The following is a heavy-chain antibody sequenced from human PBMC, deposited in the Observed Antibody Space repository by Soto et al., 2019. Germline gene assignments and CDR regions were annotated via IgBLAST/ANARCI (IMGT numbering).Heavy chain of an antibody. Sequence: GGSLSLSCAASGFTFSRFDLHWVRQVTGKRLEWVSGIGTSGDPYYAVSVKGRFTVSRDNAKNSIFLEMNSLRAGDTAVYFCARAVPGYGGYYFDYWGQGALVTVSS. V-gene: IGHV3-13*05. CDR2: IGTSGDP. J-gene: IGHJ4*02. D-gene: IGHD4-17*01. CDR1: GFTFSRFD. CDR3: ARAVPGYGGYYFDY.